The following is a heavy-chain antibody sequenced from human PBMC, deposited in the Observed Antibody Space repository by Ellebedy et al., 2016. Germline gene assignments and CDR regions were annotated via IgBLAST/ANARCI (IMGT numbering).Heavy chain of an antibody. V-gene: IGHV3-21*04. D-gene: IGHD2-21*01. CDR1: GFTFSSYG. Sequence: GESLKISXAASGFTFSSYGMNWVRQAPGKGLEWVSSISSRSSYIYYADSVKGRFTISRGNGKNSLYLQMNSLRPEDTALYYCAKDYSSVSYYYMDVWGKGTTVIVSS. J-gene: IGHJ6*03. CDR2: ISSRSSYI. CDR3: AKDYSSVSYYYMDV.